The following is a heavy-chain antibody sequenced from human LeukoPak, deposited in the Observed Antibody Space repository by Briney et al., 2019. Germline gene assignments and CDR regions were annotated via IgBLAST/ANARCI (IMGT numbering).Heavy chain of an antibody. CDR3: ARDSGYYYDSSGYYRGAFDI. J-gene: IGHJ3*02. D-gene: IGHD3-22*01. CDR2: ISSSGSTI. Sequence: GGSLRLSCAASGFTFSNAWMSWVRQAPGKGLEWVSYISSSGSTIYYADSVKGRFTISRDNAKNSLYLQMNSLRAEDTAVYYCARDSGYYYDSSGYYRGAFDIWGQGTMVTVSS. CDR1: GFTFSNAW. V-gene: IGHV3-48*01.